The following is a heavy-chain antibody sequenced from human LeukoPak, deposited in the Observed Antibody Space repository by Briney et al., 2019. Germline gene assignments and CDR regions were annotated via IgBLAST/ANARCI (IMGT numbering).Heavy chain of an antibody. V-gene: IGHV3-30-3*01. CDR2: ISYDGSNK. CDR3: ARDRLLWFGEDWFDP. Sequence: PGGSLRLSCAASGFTFSSYAMHWVRQAPGKGLEWVAVISYDGSNKYYADSVKGRFTISRDNSKNTLYLQMNSLRAEDTAVYYCARDRLLWFGEDWFDPRGQGTLVTVSS. D-gene: IGHD3-10*01. CDR1: GFTFSSYA. J-gene: IGHJ5*02.